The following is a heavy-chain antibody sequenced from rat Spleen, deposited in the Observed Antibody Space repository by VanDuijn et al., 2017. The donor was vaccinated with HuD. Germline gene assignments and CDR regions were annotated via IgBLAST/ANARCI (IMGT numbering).Heavy chain of an antibody. CDR1: GFTFSNYY. CDR2: ISTGGGST. J-gene: IGHJ2*01. Sequence: EVQLVESGGGLVQPGRSLKLSCAASGFTFSNYYMAWVRQAPTKGLEWVAYISTGGGSTYYRDSVKGRFTISRDNAKSTLSLQMDSLRSEDTATYYCARHPDYSNYFDYWGQGVMVTVSS. D-gene: IGHD1-1*01. CDR3: ARHPDYSNYFDY. V-gene: IGHV5-25*01.